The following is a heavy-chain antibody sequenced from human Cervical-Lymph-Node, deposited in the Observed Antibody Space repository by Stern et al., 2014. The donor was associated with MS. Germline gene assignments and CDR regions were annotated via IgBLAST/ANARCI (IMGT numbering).Heavy chain of an antibody. CDR3: ARPAAARYFDY. V-gene: IGHV3-30-3*01. D-gene: IGHD6-25*01. Sequence: VKLVESGGGVVQPGRSLRLSCATSGFTFGRHSMHWVRQAPGKGLEWVAIISYDGSSQHYADSVKGRFTISRSNSNNTLYLQMNSLRVEDTAMYYCARPAAARYFDYWGQGSQVTVSS. CDR1: GFTFGRHS. J-gene: IGHJ4*02. CDR2: ISYDGSSQ.